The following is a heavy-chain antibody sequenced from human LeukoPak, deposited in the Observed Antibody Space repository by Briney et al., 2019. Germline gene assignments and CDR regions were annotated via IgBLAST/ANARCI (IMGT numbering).Heavy chain of an antibody. Sequence: SETLSLTCTVSGGSISSRSYYWGGIRQPPGKGLEWIGSIYCSGSTYYNPSIKSRVNISVDTYKNQFSLQLSSVTAADTAVYYCASPGLRYSSSSGVDYWGQGTLVTVSS. CDR3: ASPGLRYSSSSGVDY. CDR1: GGSISSRSYY. J-gene: IGHJ4*02. D-gene: IGHD6-6*01. V-gene: IGHV4-39*07. CDR2: IYCSGST.